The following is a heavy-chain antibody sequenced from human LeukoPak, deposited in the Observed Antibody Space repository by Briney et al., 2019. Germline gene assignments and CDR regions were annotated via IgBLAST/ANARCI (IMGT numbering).Heavy chain of an antibody. CDR3: ARGNYTDY. Sequence: SETLSLTCAVYGGSFSGHYWSWTRQPPGKGLEWIGEINHSGSTNYNPSLKSRVTISVDTSKNQFSLKLSSVTAADTAVYYCARGNYTDYWGQGTLVTVSS. CDR1: GGSFSGHY. J-gene: IGHJ4*02. V-gene: IGHV4-34*01. D-gene: IGHD3-3*01. CDR2: INHSGST.